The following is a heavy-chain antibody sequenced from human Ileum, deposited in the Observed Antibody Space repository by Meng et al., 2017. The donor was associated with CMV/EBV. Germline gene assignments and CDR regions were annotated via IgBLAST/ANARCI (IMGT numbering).Heavy chain of an antibody. Sequence: LSCAASGFTFSSYAMSWVRQAPGKGLEWVSAISGSGGSTYYADSVKGRFTISRDNSKNSLYLQMNSLRAEDTAVYYCAKGPTGIFDYWGQGTLVTVSS. CDR3: AKGPTGIFDY. CDR1: GFTFSSYA. D-gene: IGHD1-1*01. V-gene: IGHV3-23*01. J-gene: IGHJ4*02. CDR2: ISGSGGST.